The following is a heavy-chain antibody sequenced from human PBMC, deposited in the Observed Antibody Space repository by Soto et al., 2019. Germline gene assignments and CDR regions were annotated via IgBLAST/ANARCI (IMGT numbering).Heavy chain of an antibody. J-gene: IGHJ6*02. V-gene: IGHV3-30-3*01. CDR2: ISFDGTKK. CDR3: AREDDYGYRYINYGLDV. Sequence: GGALRLSCAASGFTFNIYALHWVRQAPGKGLEWVAVISFDGTKKYYSDSVKGRFTISRDNLKNTLYLQMNNLRVEDAALYFCAREDDYGYRYINYGLDVWGQGTTVTVSS. D-gene: IGHD4-17*01. CDR1: GFTFNIYA.